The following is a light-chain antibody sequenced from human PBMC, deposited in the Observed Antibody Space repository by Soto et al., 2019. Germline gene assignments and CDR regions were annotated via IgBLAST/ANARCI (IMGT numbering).Light chain of an antibody. CDR2: AAS. CDR1: QSISSY. Sequence: IQLAQSPSSLSAPVGERGTLACRARQSISSYLTWYQQQPWTAPNLLIYAASSLQSGVPSRFSGSVSGTDFTLTISSLKPEDLASDYCQQFNNYPHEITCGQGTRREI. V-gene: IGKV1-39*01. J-gene: IGKJ5*01. CDR3: QQFNNYPHEIT.